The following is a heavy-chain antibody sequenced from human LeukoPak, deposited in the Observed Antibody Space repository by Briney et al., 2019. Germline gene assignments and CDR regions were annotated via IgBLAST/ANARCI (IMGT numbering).Heavy chain of an antibody. CDR2: INTDGSST. CDR1: GFTFSSYW. J-gene: IGHJ4*02. CDR3: ARPPFFESYYDILTGYLPEY. V-gene: IGHV3-74*01. D-gene: IGHD3-9*01. Sequence: GGSLRLSCAASGFTFSSYWMHWVRQAPGKGLVWVSRINTDGSSTSYADSVKGRFTISRDNAKNTLYLQMNSLRAEDTAVYYCARPPFFESYYDILTGYLPEYWGQGTLVTVSS.